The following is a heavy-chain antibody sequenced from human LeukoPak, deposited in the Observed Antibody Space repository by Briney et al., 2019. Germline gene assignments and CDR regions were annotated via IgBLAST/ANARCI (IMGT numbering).Heavy chain of an antibody. D-gene: IGHD5-24*01. CDR1: GGSISSYY. CDR3: ARGAPVEMATTYYFDY. J-gene: IGHJ4*02. Sequence: PSETLSLTCTVSGGSISSYYWSWIRQPAGKGLEWIGRIYTSGSTNYNPSLKSRVTMSVDTSKNQFSLKLSSVTAADTAVYYCARGAPVEMATTYYFDYWGQGTLVTVSS. CDR2: IYTSGST. V-gene: IGHV4-4*07.